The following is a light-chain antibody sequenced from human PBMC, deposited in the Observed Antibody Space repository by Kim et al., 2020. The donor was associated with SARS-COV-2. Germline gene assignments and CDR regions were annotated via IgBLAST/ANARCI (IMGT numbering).Light chain of an antibody. V-gene: IGLV2-11*01. J-gene: IGLJ2*01. CDR2: DVS. CDR1: SSDVGGYNY. CDR3: CSYAGTYTV. Sequence: PGPSVTISCTGTSSDVGGYNYVSWYQQHPGKAPKLMIYDVSKRPSGVPDRFSGSKSGNTASLTISGLQAEDEADYYCCSYAGTYTVFGGGTQLTVL.